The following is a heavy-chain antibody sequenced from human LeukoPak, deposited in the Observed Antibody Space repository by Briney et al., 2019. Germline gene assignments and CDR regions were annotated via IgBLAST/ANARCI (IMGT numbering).Heavy chain of an antibody. V-gene: IGHV3-30*02. D-gene: IGHD2-15*01. J-gene: IGHJ4*02. Sequence: GGSLRLSCAASGFTFSNYGMHWVRQAPDKGLEWVAFIQYNGSNQYYADSVEGRFTISRDNSKNTLYLQMNSLGAEDTAVYYCAKGRQDIVVVVAAPESLGIDYWGQGTLATVSS. CDR2: IQYNGSNQ. CDR3: AKGRQDIVVVVAAPESLGIDY. CDR1: GFTFSNYG.